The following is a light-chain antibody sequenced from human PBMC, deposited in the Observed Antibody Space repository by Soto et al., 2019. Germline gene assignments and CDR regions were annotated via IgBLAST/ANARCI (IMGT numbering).Light chain of an antibody. J-gene: IGKJ4*01. V-gene: IGKV1-39*01. CDR2: AAS. CDR3: QQSYSAPLT. CDR1: QSVSSY. Sequence: DIQMTQSRSTLSGSVGDIVTITCRASQSVSSYLAWYQQKPGQAPRLLIYAASSLQSGVPSRFSGSGSGTDFTLIITSLQPEDFATYSCQQSYSAPLTFGGGTKVDIK.